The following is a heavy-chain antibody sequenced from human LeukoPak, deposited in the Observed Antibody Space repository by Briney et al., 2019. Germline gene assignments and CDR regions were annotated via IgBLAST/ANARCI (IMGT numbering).Heavy chain of an antibody. CDR1: GFTFSSYS. Sequence: GGSLRLSCAASGFTFSSYSMNWVRQAPGKGLEWVSSISSSSYIYYADSVKGRFTISRDNAKNSLYLQMNSLRAEDTAVYYCAREYGLESTDYGHRSINSAIDYWGQGTLVTVSS. CDR3: AREYGLESTDYGHRSINSAIDY. J-gene: IGHJ4*02. D-gene: IGHD4-17*01. V-gene: IGHV3-21*01. CDR2: ISSSSYI.